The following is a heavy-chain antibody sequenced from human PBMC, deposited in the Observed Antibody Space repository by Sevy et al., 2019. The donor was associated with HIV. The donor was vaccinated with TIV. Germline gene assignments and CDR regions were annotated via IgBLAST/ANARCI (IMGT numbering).Heavy chain of an antibody. J-gene: IGHJ4*01. CDR1: GFAFSSHA. D-gene: IGHD3-3*02. CDR3: ARDVGYSIKWYPLY. CDR2: ISYEGTET. V-gene: IGHV3-30-3*01. Sequence: EGSLRLSCAASGFAFSSHAMHWVHQAPGKELEWVAVISYEGTETFYAASVEGRFTISRDNSKNMLSLQINSLRPEDTAVYFCARDVGYSIKWYPLYWGHGTLVTVSS.